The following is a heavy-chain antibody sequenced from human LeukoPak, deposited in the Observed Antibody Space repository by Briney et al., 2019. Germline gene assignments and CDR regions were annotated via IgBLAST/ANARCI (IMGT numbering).Heavy chain of an antibody. CDR2: ISSSSSYI. CDR3: ARDRLDLGVVGYGMDV. J-gene: IGHJ6*02. CDR1: GFTFSSYS. Sequence: GGSLRLSCAASGFTFSSYSMNWVRQAPGKGLEWVSSISSSSSYIYYADSVKGRFTISRDNAKNSLYLQMNSLRAEDTAVCYCARDRLDLGVVGYGMDVWGQGTTVTVSS. D-gene: IGHD3-3*01. V-gene: IGHV3-21*01.